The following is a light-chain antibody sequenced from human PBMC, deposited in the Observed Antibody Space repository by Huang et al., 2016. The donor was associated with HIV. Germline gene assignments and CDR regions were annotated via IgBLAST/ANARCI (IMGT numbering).Light chain of an antibody. CDR1: HDITNY. CDR3: QQYDNLPLT. J-gene: IGKJ4*01. V-gene: IGKV1-33*01. Sequence: DIVMTQSPSSLTASVGDRVTITCQASHDITNYVNWYQQRPGKAPKVLVYDGSSLETRVPSRFSGSGSGKEFTFTISSLQPEDTATYYCQQYDNLPLTFGGGTKVEI. CDR2: DGS.